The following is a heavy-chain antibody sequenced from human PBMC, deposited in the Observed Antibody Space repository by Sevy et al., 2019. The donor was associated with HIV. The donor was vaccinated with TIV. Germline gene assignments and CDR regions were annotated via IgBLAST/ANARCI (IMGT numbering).Heavy chain of an antibody. CDR3: ARDRLGITISAEWGGGMDV. V-gene: IGHV3-33*01. D-gene: IGHD3-3*01. Sequence: GGSLRLSCAASSFTLSSYGMHWVRQAPGKGLEWVAVIQYDGSNKYYADSVKGRFTISRDNSKNTLYLQMNSLRAEDTAVYYCARDRLGITISAEWGGGMDVWGHGTTVTVSS. CDR2: IQYDGSNK. J-gene: IGHJ6*02. CDR1: SFTLSSYG.